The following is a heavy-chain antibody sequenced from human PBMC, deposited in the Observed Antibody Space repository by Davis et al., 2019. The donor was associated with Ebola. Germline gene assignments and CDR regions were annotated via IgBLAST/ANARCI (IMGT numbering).Heavy chain of an antibody. Sequence: HSQTLSLTCAISGDSVSSGGWNWIRQSPSRGLEWLGRTYFSSKWYHDYAVSVKSRITINPDTSTNQLSLQLNSVTPEDTAVYYCVSGWGRSGLDVWGQGTTVTVSS. J-gene: IGHJ6*02. D-gene: IGHD3-16*01. V-gene: IGHV6-1*01. CDR3: VSGWGRSGLDV. CDR1: GDSVSSGG. CDR2: TYFSSKWYH.